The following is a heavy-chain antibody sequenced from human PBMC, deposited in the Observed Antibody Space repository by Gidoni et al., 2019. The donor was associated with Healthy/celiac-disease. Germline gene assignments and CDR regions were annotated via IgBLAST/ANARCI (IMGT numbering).Heavy chain of an antibody. D-gene: IGHD4-4*01. V-gene: IGHV1-69*06. Sequence: QVQLVQSGAEVQKPGSSVKVYCKSSGGTFSSYAISWVRQAPGQGLEWMGGIIPIFGTANYAQKFQGRVTITADKSTSTAYMELSSLRSEDTAVYYCARDKAVTPPRYYYMDVWGKGTTVTVSS. J-gene: IGHJ6*03. CDR2: IIPIFGTA. CDR1: GGTFSSYA. CDR3: ARDKAVTPPRYYYMDV.